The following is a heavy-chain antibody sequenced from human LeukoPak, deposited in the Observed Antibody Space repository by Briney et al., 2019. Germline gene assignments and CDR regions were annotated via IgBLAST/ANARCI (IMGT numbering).Heavy chain of an antibody. CDR3: ARLNDILTGPFDY. CDR2: IYPGDSDT. Sequence: LGESLKISCKGSGYSFTSYWIGWVRQMHGKGLEWMGIIYPGDSDTRYSPSFQGQVTISVDKPISTAYLQWNSLKASDTAMYYCARLNDILTGPFDYWGQGTLVTVSS. V-gene: IGHV5-51*01. D-gene: IGHD3-9*01. J-gene: IGHJ4*02. CDR1: GYSFTSYW.